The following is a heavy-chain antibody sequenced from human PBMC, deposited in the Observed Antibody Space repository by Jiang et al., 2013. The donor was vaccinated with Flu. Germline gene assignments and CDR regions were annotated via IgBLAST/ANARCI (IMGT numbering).Heavy chain of an antibody. V-gene: IGHV1-69*04. CDR2: IIPILSIA. D-gene: IGHD3-10*01. CDR1: GGTFSSYT. CDR3: ASTYYYGSGSYTFDY. J-gene: IGHJ4*02. Sequence: SGAEVKKPGSSVKVSCKASGGTFSSYTISWVRQAPGQGLEWMGRIIPILSIANYAQKFQGRVTITADKSTSTAYMELSSLRSEDTAVYYCASTYYYGSGSYTFDYWGQGTLVTVSS.